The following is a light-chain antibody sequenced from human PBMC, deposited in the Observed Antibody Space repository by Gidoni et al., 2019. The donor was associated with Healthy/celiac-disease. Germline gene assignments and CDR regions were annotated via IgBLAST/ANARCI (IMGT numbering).Light chain of an antibody. CDR2: DVS. Sequence: QSALTQPRSVSRSPGQSVTISCTGTSSDVGGYNYVSWYQQHPGKAPKLMIYDVSKRPSGVPDRFSGSKSGNTASLTISGLQAEDEADYYCCSYAGSLFGGGTKLTVL. CDR3: CSYAGSL. CDR1: SSDVGGYNY. V-gene: IGLV2-11*01. J-gene: IGLJ2*01.